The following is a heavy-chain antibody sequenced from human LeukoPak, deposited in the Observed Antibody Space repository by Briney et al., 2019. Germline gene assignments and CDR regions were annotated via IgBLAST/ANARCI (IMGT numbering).Heavy chain of an antibody. CDR3: ARWFYYDSSGYYSPL. CDR1: GASVSSSSYY. Sequence: PSETLSLTCTVSGASVSSSSYYWSWIRQPPGKGLEWIGYIHYSGSTNYNPSLKSRVTISLDTSKNQFSLRLSSVTAADTAVYYCARWFYYDSSGYYSPLWGQGTLVTVSS. CDR2: IHYSGST. J-gene: IGHJ4*02. V-gene: IGHV4-61*01. D-gene: IGHD3-22*01.